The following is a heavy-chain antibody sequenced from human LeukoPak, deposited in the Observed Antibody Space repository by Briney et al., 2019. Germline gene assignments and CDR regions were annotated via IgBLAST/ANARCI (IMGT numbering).Heavy chain of an antibody. CDR1: GYTFTSYG. V-gene: IGHV1-69*13. Sequence: ASVNVSCKASGYTFTSYGISWVRQAPGQGLEWMGGIIPIFGTANYAQKFQGRVTITADESTSTAYMELSSLRSEDTAVYYCARDLYYYDPALESYYYGMDVWGQGTTVTVSS. CDR3: ARDLYYYDPALESYYYGMDV. D-gene: IGHD3-22*01. J-gene: IGHJ6*02. CDR2: IIPIFGTA.